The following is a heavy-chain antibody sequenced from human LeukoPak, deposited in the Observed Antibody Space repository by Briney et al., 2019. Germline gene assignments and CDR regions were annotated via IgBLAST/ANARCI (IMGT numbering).Heavy chain of an antibody. J-gene: IGHJ6*02. CDR2: IYYSGST. CDR3: ARDFLFSYGPYYYGMDV. V-gene: IGHV4-59*01. Sequence: SETLSLTCTVSGGSISSYYWSWIRQSPGKGLEWIGYIYYSGSTNYNPSLKSRVTISVDTSKNQFSLKLSSVTAADTAVYYCARDFLFSYGPYYYGMDVWGQGTTVTVSS. D-gene: IGHD5-18*01. CDR1: GGSISSYY.